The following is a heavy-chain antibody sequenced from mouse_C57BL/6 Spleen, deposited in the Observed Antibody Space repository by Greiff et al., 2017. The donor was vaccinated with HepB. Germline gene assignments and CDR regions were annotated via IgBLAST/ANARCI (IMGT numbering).Heavy chain of an antibody. Sequence: VQLQESGPELVKPGASVKISCKASGYAFSSSWMNWVKQRPGKGLEWIGRIYPGDGDTNYNGKFKGKATLTADKSSSTAYMQLSSLTSEDSAVYFCARGYYGSSYGRNYFDYWGQGTTLTVSS. CDR3: ARGYYGSSYGRNYFDY. CDR2: IYPGDGDT. CDR1: GYAFSSSW. D-gene: IGHD1-1*01. J-gene: IGHJ2*01. V-gene: IGHV1-82*01.